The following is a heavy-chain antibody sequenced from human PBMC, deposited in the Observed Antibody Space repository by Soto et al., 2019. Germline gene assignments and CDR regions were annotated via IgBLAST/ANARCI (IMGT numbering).Heavy chain of an antibody. CDR1: GFIFDDFT. V-gene: IGHV3-43*01. D-gene: IGHD6-13*01. CDR3: AKDEGAAVESPGD. CDR2: INWDGRIA. Sequence: GGSLRLSCAASGFIFDDFTMHWVRLVPGKGLQWVSYINWDGRIAMYADSVEGRFTISRDNTNNHLYLQMNSLRSDDTALYYCAKDEGAAVESPGDWGHGTLVTVSS. J-gene: IGHJ4*01.